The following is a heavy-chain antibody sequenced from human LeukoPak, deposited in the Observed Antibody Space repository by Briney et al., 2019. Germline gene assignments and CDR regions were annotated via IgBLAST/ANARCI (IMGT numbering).Heavy chain of an antibody. CDR3: AREGLYGDIDY. D-gene: IGHD4-17*01. CDR2: INPSDGST. V-gene: IGHV1-46*01. Sequence: ASVKVSCKASGYTFTVYHMHWVRQAPGQGLEWMGIINPSDGSTTYAQKFQGRVSITRDMSTSTIYMELSSLRSDDTAVYYCAREGLYGDIDYWGQGTLVTVSS. CDR1: GYTFTVYH. J-gene: IGHJ4*02.